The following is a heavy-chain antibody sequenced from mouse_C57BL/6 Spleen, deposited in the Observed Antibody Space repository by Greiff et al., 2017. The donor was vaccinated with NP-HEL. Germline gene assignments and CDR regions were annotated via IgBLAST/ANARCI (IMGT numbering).Heavy chain of an antibody. J-gene: IGHJ2*01. CDR1: GFNIKNTS. CDR2: IDPANGNT. CDR3: ARGSLYFGY. V-gene: IGHV14-3*01. Sequence: VQLQQSVAELVRPGASVKLSCTASGFNIKNTSMHWVKQRPEQGLEWIGRIDPANGNTKYAPKFQGKATITADTSSNTAYLQLSSLTSEDTAIYYCARGSLYFGYWGQGTTLTVSS.